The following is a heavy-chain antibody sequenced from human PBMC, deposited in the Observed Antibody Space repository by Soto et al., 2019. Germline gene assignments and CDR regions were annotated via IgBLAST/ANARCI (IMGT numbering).Heavy chain of an antibody. CDR1: GFSLSTSGMC. J-gene: IGHJ3*02. CDR3: ARIGGYSGYDRPDALDI. D-gene: IGHD5-12*01. CDR2: IDWDDDK. V-gene: IGHV2-70*11. Sequence: SGPTLVNPTQTLTLTCTFSGFSLSTSGMCVSWIRQPPGKALEWLARIDWDDDKYYSTSLKTRLTISKDTSKNQVVLTMTNMDPVDTATYYCARIGGYSGYDRPDALDIWGQGTMVTVSS.